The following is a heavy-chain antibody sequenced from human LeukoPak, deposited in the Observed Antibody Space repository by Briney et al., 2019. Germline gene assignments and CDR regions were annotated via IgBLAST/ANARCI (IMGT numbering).Heavy chain of an antibody. V-gene: IGHV4-59*08. CDR2: IYYSGSA. CDR3: ASDYDSSGYYFI. J-gene: IGHJ4*02. CDR1: GGSISRYY. Sequence: SETLSLTCTVSGGSISRYYWSWIRQPPGKGLEWIGYIYYSGSANYNPSLKSRVTVSVDTSKNQFSLKLSSVTAADTAVYYCASDYDSSGYYFIWGQGTLVTVSS. D-gene: IGHD3-22*01.